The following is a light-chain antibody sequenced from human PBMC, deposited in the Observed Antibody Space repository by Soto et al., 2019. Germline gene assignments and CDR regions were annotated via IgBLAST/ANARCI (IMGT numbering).Light chain of an antibody. CDR2: EVT. V-gene: IGLV2-14*03. CDR3: SSYSSGSTLVI. CDR1: SSDVGGYNY. J-gene: IGLJ2*01. Sequence: QSALTQPASVSGSHGQSITISCTGTSSDVGGYNYVSWYQQHSGKAPKLMIYEVTNRPSGVSDRFSGSKSGNKASLTISGLQAEDEANYSCSSYSSGSTLVIFGGGTKVTVL.